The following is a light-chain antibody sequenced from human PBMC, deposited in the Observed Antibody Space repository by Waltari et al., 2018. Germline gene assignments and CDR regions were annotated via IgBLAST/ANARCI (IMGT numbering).Light chain of an antibody. V-gene: IGKV1-5*03. CDR3: LQYNGEPRT. J-gene: IGKJ1*01. Sequence: DIQMTQSPSTLSAPVGDRGTITCRASQNINTWLAWHQQKPGKAPNLLIYKASSLESGVPSRFSGSGSGTEFTLTISSLQPDDFATYYCLQYNGEPRTFGQGTKVEVK. CDR2: KAS. CDR1: QNINTW.